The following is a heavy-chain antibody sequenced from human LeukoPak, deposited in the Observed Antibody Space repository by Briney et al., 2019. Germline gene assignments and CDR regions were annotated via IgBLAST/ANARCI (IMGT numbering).Heavy chain of an antibody. J-gene: IGHJ4*02. D-gene: IGHD6-6*01. CDR2: ISSSSSYI. CDR1: GFTFSSYS. Sequence: PGGSLRLSCAASGFTFSSYSMNWVRQAPGKGLEWVSSISSSSSYIYYADSVKGRFTISRDNAKNSLYLQMNSLRAEDTALYYCARDRHIAARPAQFDYWGQGTLVTVSS. V-gene: IGHV3-21*04. CDR3: ARDRHIAARPAQFDY.